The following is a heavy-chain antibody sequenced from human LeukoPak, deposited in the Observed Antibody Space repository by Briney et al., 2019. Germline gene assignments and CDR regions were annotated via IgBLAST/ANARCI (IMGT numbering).Heavy chain of an antibody. CDR2: IYTSGST. CDR1: GGSISSYY. D-gene: IGHD4-17*01. J-gene: IGHJ6*03. Sequence: PSETLSLTCTVSGGSISSYYWSWIRQPAGKGLEWIGRIYTSGSTNYSPSLKSRVTMSVDTSKNQFSLKLSSVTAADTAVYYCARGSSRRYGDYVYSDYYYYYMDVWGKGTTVTVSS. CDR3: ARGSSRRYGDYVYSDYYYYYMDV. V-gene: IGHV4-4*07.